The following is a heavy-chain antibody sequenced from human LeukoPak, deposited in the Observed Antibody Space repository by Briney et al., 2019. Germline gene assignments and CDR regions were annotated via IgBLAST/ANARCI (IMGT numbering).Heavy chain of an antibody. J-gene: IGHJ4*02. CDR1: GITLSNYG. V-gene: IGHV3-23*01. CDR2: ISGSGGGT. D-gene: IGHD3-22*01. Sequence: TGGSLRLSCAVSGITLSNYGMSWVRQAPGKGREWVAGISGSGGGTNYADSVKGRFTISRDNPRNALYLQMNSLRAEDTAVYFCAKRGVVIRVILVGFHREAYYFDSWGQGALVTVSS. CDR3: AKRGVVIRVILVGFHREAYYFDS.